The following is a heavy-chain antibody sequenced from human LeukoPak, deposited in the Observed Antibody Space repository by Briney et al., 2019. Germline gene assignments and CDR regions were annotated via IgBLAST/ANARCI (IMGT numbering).Heavy chain of an antibody. CDR1: GGSLRSYY. V-gene: IGHV4-4*07. Sequence: SETLSLTCTVSGGSLRSYYWGWVRQPAGKGLEWIGRIYTSGSTNYSPSLRSRLTMSVDTSKNQFSLRLTSVTAADTAVYYCAREGYSSSPGQYYHYYMDVWGKGTTVTVSS. D-gene: IGHD6-6*01. J-gene: IGHJ6*03. CDR3: AREGYSSSPGQYYHYYMDV. CDR2: IYTSGST.